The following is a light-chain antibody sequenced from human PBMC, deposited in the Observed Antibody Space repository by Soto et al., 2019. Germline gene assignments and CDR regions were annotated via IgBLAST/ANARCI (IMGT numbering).Light chain of an antibody. Sequence: QSALTQPVSVSGSPGQSITVLCTGTSRDVGGYDYVSWYQQYPGEAPKLIIFDVNDRPSGISDRFSGSKSGNTDSLTISGLQAEDEADYYCGSYTIIGHVGVYVFGIGTQLTVL. V-gene: IGLV2-14*01. CDR2: DVN. CDR3: GSYTIIGHVGVYV. J-gene: IGLJ1*01. CDR1: SRDVGGYDY.